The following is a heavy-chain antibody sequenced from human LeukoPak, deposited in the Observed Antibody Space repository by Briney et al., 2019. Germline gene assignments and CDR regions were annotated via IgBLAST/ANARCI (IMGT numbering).Heavy chain of an antibody. D-gene: IGHD6-13*01. Sequence: SQTLSLTCAISGDSVFSNTPAWNWIRQSPSRGLEWLGRTYYRSKWYNDYAVSVRSRITINPDTAKNQFSLQLNSVTPEDTAVYYCARQQRGAFDYWGQGTLVTVSS. CDR1: GDSVFSNTPA. V-gene: IGHV6-1*01. CDR2: TYYRSKWYN. J-gene: IGHJ4*02. CDR3: ARQQRGAFDY.